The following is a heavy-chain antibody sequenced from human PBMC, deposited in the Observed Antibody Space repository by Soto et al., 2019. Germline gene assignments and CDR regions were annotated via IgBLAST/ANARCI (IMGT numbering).Heavy chain of an antibody. CDR2: IYYSGST. D-gene: IGHD4-4*01. V-gene: IGHV4-39*01. J-gene: IGHJ6*02. Sequence: PSETLSLTCTVSGGSISSSSYYWGWIRQPPGKGLEWIGSIYYSGSTYYNPSLKSRVTISVDTSKNQFSLKLSSVTAADTAVYYCARRLIGSNYSPYYYGMDVWGQGTRVTVSS. CDR3: ARRLIGSNYSPYYYGMDV. CDR1: GGSISSSSYY.